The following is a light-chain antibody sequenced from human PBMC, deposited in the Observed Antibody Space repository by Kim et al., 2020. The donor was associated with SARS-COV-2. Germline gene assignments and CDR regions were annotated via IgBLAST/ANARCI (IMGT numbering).Light chain of an antibody. Sequence: DIQMTQSPSTLSASVGDRVTITCRASQSISSWLAWYQQKPGKAPKLLIYKASSLESGVPSRFSGSGSGTEFTLTISSLQPDDFATYYCQKYNSYPMYTFGQGTKLDI. CDR1: QSISSW. J-gene: IGKJ2*01. CDR2: KAS. V-gene: IGKV1-5*03. CDR3: QKYNSYPMYT.